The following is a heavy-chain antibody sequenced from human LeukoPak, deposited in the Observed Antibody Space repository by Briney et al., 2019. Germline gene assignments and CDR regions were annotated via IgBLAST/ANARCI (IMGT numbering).Heavy chain of an antibody. Sequence: GGSLRLSCAASGFSLRSHSMNWVRQAPGKGLEWVSYISSSSSTIYYADSVKGRFTISRDNAKNSLYLQMNSLRAEDTAVYYCARVDEHSTPMVRGFYYGMDVWGQGTTVTVSS. V-gene: IGHV3-48*04. CDR3: ARVDEHSTPMVRGFYYGMDV. CDR1: GFSLRSHS. J-gene: IGHJ6*02. D-gene: IGHD3-10*01. CDR2: ISSSSSTI.